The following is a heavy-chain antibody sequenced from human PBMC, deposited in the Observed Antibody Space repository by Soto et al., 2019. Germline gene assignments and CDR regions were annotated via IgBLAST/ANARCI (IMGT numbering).Heavy chain of an antibody. Sequence: EVQLVESGGGLVQPGGSLKLSCAASGFTFSGSDMHWVRQASGKGLEWVGRIRSKANSYATAYAASVKGRFTISRDNSKNTAYLQMNSLKPEDTAVDYCTAWNSGSQTDYWGQGTLVTVSS. CDR3: TAWNSGSQTDY. CDR2: IRSKANSYAT. J-gene: IGHJ4*02. V-gene: IGHV3-73*02. CDR1: GFTFSGSD. D-gene: IGHD1-26*01.